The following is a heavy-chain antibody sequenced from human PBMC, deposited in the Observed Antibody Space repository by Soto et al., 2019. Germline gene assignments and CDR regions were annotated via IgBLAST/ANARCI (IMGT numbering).Heavy chain of an antibody. D-gene: IGHD6-19*01. J-gene: IGHJ4*02. CDR1: GFSFVNYA. CDR3: AKATTNGGWFNPFDS. V-gene: IGHV3-23*01. CDR2: LSGSGTST. Sequence: EVQLLESGGGLVQPVGSLRLSCAASGFSFVNYAMNWVRQAPGKGLEWVSGLSGSGTSTYYADSVKGRFTISRDNSRDTLFLQMNSLTADDTAVYYCAKATTNGGWFNPFDSWGQGALVTVSS.